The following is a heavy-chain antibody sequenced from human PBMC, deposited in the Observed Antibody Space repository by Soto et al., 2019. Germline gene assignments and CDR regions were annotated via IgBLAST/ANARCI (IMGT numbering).Heavy chain of an antibody. Sequence: QVQLVQSGAEVKEPGSSVKVSCKASGGGNLRDYRTTWVRRAPGQGLEWMGGIIPKLGSANYAQNFQGRVTVTADESNNTVYMELRSLRSDDMAVSYCARGGDGYNFVAVYWGQVTTVTVSS. V-gene: IGHV1-69*01. J-gene: IGHJ4*02. CDR2: IIPKLGSA. CDR1: GGGNLRDYR. CDR3: ARGGDGYNFVAVY. D-gene: IGHD5-18*01.